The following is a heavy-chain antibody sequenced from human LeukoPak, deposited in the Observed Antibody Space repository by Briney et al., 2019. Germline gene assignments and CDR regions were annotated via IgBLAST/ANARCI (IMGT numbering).Heavy chain of an antibody. CDR2: ISSSSDTT. D-gene: IGHD1-26*01. CDR3: ARHPDGSLSLDY. V-gene: IGHV3-48*02. CDR1: GFTFSTYS. Sequence: GGSLRLSCAASGFTFSTYSMNWLRQAPGKGLEWVSYISSSSDTTYYADSVKGRFTISRNNAKKSLHLQMNSLRDEDTAVYYCARHPDGSLSLDYWGQGTLVTVSS. J-gene: IGHJ4*02.